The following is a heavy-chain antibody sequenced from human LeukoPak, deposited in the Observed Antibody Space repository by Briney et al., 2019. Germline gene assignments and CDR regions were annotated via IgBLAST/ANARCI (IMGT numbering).Heavy chain of an antibody. CDR2: IYYSGST. CDR1: GGSISSYY. V-gene: IGHV4-59*08. Sequence: SETLSLTCTVSGGSISSYYWSWIRQPPGKGLEWIGYIYYSGSTNYNPSLKGRVTISVDTSKNQFSLKLSSVTAADTAVYYCARHRRDGYNSGAFDIWGQGTMVTVSS. D-gene: IGHD5-24*01. CDR3: ARHRRDGYNSGAFDI. J-gene: IGHJ3*02.